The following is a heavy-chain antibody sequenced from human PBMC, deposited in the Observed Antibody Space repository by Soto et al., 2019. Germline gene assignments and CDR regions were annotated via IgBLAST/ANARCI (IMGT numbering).Heavy chain of an antibody. J-gene: IGHJ6*02. V-gene: IGHV4-30-4*01. CDR1: GGSISSGDYY. Sequence: SETLSLTCTVSGGSISSGDYYWSWLRQPPGKGLEWIGYIYYSGSTYYNPSLKSRVTISVDTSKNQFSLKLSSVTAADTAVCYCASVSRYFAWLPPYGMDVGGQGTTVTVSS. D-gene: IGHD3-9*01. CDR3: ASVSRYFAWLPPYGMDV. CDR2: IYYSGST.